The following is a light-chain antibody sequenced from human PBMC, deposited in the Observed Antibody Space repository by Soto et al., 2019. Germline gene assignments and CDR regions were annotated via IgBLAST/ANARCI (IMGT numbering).Light chain of an antibody. CDR3: QQYGSSSWT. CDR1: QSVSSSY. Sequence: EIVLTQSPGTLSLSPGERATLSCRASQSVSSSYLAWYQQKPGQAPRLLIYGTSSRATAIPDRFSGSGSGTDFTLNISRLEPEDFAVYYCQQYGSSSWTFGQVTKVEIK. CDR2: GTS. J-gene: IGKJ1*01. V-gene: IGKV3-20*01.